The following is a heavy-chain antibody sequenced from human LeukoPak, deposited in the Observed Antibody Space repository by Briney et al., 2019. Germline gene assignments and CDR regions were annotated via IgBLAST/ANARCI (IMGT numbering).Heavy chain of an antibody. Sequence: GGSLRLSCAASGFTFSSYGMHWVRQAPGKGLEWVAFIRYDGSNKYYADSVKGRFTISRDNSKNTLYLQMNSLRGEDTAVYYCAKDTGDYVWGSYPYDYWGQGTLVTVSS. CDR2: IRYDGSNK. V-gene: IGHV3-30*02. D-gene: IGHD3-16*02. CDR1: GFTFSSYG. J-gene: IGHJ4*02. CDR3: AKDTGDYVWGSYPYDY.